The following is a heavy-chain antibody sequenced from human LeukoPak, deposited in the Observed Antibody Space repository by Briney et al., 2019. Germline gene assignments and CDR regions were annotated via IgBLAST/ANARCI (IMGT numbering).Heavy chain of an antibody. CDR1: GFTFDDYA. CDR3: AKDLVVGISGGAFDI. V-gene: IGHV3-9*03. CDR2: ISWNSGSI. D-gene: IGHD3-22*01. J-gene: IGHJ3*02. Sequence: PGRSLRLSCAASGFTFDDYAMHWVRQAPGKGLEWVSGISWNSGSIGYADSVKGRFTISRDNAKNSLYLQMNSLRAEDMALYYCAKDLVVGISGGAFDIWDQGTMVTVSS.